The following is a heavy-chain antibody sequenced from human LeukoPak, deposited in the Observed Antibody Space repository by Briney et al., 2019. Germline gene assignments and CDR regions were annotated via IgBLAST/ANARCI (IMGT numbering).Heavy chain of an antibody. CDR3: ARDDSMIDAFDI. D-gene: IGHD2-21*01. V-gene: IGHV4-39*07. J-gene: IGHJ3*02. CDR2: NYYSGST. CDR1: CGSISSSSYY. Sequence: PSETLSLTCTVSCGSISSSSYYWGWIRQPPGKGLEWIGSNYYSGSTYYNPSLKSRVTISVDTSKNQFSLKLSSVTAADTAVYYCARDDSMIDAFDIWGQGTMVTVSS.